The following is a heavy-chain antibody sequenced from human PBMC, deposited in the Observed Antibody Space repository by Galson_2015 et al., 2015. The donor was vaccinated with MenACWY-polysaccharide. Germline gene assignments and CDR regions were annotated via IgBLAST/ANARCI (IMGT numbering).Heavy chain of an antibody. V-gene: IGHV3-30*09. J-gene: IGHJ6*02. Sequence: SLRLSCAASGFTFNSYAMHWVRQAPGKGLEWLAVISYDETNKYYADSVKGRFAISRDNSKNTLYLQMNSLRAEDTAVFYCARAYRDRITCYGMDVWGQGTTVAV. CDR1: GFTFNSYA. D-gene: IGHD3-16*02. CDR3: ARAYRDRITCYGMDV. CDR2: ISYDETNK.